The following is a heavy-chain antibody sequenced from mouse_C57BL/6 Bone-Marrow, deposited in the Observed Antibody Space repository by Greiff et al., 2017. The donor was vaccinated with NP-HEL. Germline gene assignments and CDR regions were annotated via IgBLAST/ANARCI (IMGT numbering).Heavy chain of an antibody. CDR3: ARGRGYYWFAY. V-gene: IGHV1-64*01. CDR1: GYTFTSYW. D-gene: IGHD2-3*01. J-gene: IGHJ3*01. CDR2: IHPNSGST. Sequence: QVQLKQPGAELVKPGASVKLSCKASGYTFTSYWMHWVKQRPGQGLEWIGMIHPNSGSTNYNEKFKSKATLTVDKSSSTAYMQLSSLTSEDSAVYYCARGRGYYWFAYWGQGTLVTVSA.